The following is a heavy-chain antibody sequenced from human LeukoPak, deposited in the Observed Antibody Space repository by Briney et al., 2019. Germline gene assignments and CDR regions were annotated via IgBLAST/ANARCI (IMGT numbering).Heavy chain of an antibody. V-gene: IGHV2-70*11. CDR3: ARGYYDSSGYYPYYFDY. CDR1: GFSLSTSGMC. Sequence: SGPTLVNPTQSLRLTCTFSGFSLSTSGMCVSWIRQPPGKALEWLARIDWDDDKYYSTSLKTRLTISKDTSKNQVVLTMTNMDPVDTATYYCARGYYDSSGYYPYYFDYWGQGTLVTVSS. CDR2: IDWDDDK. J-gene: IGHJ4*02. D-gene: IGHD3-22*01.